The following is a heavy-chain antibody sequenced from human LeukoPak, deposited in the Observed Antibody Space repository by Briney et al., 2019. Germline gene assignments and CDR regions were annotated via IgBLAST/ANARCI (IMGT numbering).Heavy chain of an antibody. D-gene: IGHD6-6*01. CDR1: GGSISSYY. Sequence: SETLSLTCTVSGGSISSYYWSWIRQPPGKGLEWIGYIHNSGSTNYNPSLKSRVTISVDTSKNQFSLKLSSVTAADTAVYYCARRHVEYSSSSDPYYFDYWGQGTLVTVSS. CDR2: IHNSGST. J-gene: IGHJ4*02. V-gene: IGHV4-59*01. CDR3: ARRHVEYSSSSDPYYFDY.